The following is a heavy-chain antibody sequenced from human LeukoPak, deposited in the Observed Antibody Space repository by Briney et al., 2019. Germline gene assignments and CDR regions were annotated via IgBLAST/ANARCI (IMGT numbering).Heavy chain of an antibody. CDR3: AKDIWMGNCRGASCSGVFDY. Sequence: GGSLRLSCAASGFTFDNYAMHWVRQAPGKGLEWVSGISWNRAGIGYADSVKGRFTISRGNAKNSLYLQMNSLRAEDTALYYCAKDIWMGNCRGASCSGVFDYWGQGTLVTVSS. D-gene: IGHD2-15*01. J-gene: IGHJ4*02. CDR1: GFTFDNYA. V-gene: IGHV3-9*01. CDR2: ISWNRAGI.